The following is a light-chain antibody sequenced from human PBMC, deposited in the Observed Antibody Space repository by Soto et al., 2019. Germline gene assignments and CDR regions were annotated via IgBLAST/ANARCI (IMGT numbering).Light chain of an antibody. V-gene: IGLV4-69*01. CDR3: QTWGTGIHVV. CDR1: SGHSSYA. CDR2: LDSDGSH. Sequence: QAVVTQSPSASASLGASVKLTCTLSSGHSSYAIAWHQQQPEKGPRYLMKLDSDGSHTKGDAIPDRFSGSSSGAERYLTISSLQSEDEADYYCQTWGTGIHVVFGGDTQLTVL. J-gene: IGLJ2*01.